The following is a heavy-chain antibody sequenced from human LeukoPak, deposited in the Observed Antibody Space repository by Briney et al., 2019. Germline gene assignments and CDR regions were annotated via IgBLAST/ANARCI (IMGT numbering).Heavy chain of an antibody. CDR3: ARIWLRAFDI. V-gene: IGHV5-51*01. D-gene: IGHD3-16*01. Sequence: GASLKISCKGSGXSFTNYWIAWVRQMPGKGPEWMGIIYPDDSDTRYSPSFQGQVTISADKSISTAYLQWSSLKASDTAMYYCARIWLRAFDIWGQGTMVTVSS. CDR1: GXSFTNYW. J-gene: IGHJ3*02. CDR2: IYPDDSDT.